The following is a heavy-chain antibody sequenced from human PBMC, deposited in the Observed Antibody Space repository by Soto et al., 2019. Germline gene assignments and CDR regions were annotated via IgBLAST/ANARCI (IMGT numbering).Heavy chain of an antibody. CDR2: IRSKANSYAT. D-gene: IGHD6-19*01. Sequence: ASLLLCCPDSGVSVRCADLHWVRQAYGEGLEWVGRIRSKANSYATAYAASVKGRFTISRDDSKNTAYLQMNSLKTEDTAVYYCTRHVDLGIAVAGSYGMDVSGQATTRTVSS. J-gene: IGHJ6*02. V-gene: IGHV3-73*01. CDR1: GVSVRCAD. CDR3: TRHVDLGIAVAGSYGMDV.